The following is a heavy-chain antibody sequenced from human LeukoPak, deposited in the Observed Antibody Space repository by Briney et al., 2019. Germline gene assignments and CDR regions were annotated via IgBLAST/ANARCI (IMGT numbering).Heavy chain of an antibody. CDR3: AREGTNYYGSGSFDY. D-gene: IGHD3-10*01. CDR2: ISSSGSTI. CDR1: GFTVSSNY. Sequence: GGSLRLSCAASGFTVSSNYMSWIRQAPGKGLEWVSYISSSGSTIYYADSVKGRFTISRDNAKNSLYLQMNSLRAEDTAVYYCAREGTNYYGSGSFDYWGQGTLVTVSS. V-gene: IGHV3-11*04. J-gene: IGHJ4*02.